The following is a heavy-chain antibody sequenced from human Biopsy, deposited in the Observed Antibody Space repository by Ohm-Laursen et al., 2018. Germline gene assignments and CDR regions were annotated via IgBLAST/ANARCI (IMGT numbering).Heavy chain of an antibody. CDR3: ARDER. J-gene: IGHJ4*02. Sequence: SLRLSCTASGFMFSASWMSWVRQAPGKGLEWVANINPDGSVKYFADSVKGRFTISRDNAENSMYLLMSSLTVDDTAVYYCARDERWGQGTLVTVSS. CDR1: GFMFSASW. CDR2: INPDGSVK. D-gene: IGHD5-24*01. V-gene: IGHV3-7*01.